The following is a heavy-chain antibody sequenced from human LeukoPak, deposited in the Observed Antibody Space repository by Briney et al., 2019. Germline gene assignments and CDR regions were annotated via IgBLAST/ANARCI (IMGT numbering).Heavy chain of an antibody. CDR1: GFTFRNYV. CDR2: MSSDLNVK. V-gene: IGHV3-30-3*01. J-gene: IGHJ4*02. D-gene: IGHD3-10*01. Sequence: PGGSLRLSCAASGFTFRNYVIHWVRQAPGKGLEWVAVMSSDLNVKLYADSVKGRLTISRDNSRSTLYLQMNSLRPEDTAIYYCAREGYYGSGSPPSLYFDYWGQGTLVTVSS. CDR3: AREGYYGSGSPPSLYFDY.